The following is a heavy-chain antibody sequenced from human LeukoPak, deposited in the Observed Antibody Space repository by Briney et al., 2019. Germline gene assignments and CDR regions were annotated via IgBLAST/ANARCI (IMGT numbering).Heavy chain of an antibody. CDR3: AKDPGYSYGCSDC. CDR2: LTAGGETT. Sequence: GGSLRLSCAASGFTFSTYAMSWVRQAPGKGLEWVSTLTAGGETTFYADSVKGRFSISRDNSKDTLYLQMNSLRAEDTAVYYCAKDPGYSYGCSDCWGQGTLVTVSS. V-gene: IGHV3-23*01. CDR1: GFTFSTYA. D-gene: IGHD5-18*01. J-gene: IGHJ4*02.